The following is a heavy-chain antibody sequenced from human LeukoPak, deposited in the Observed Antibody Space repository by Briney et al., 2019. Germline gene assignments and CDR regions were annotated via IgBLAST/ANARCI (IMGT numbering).Heavy chain of an antibody. Sequence: SETLSLTCTVSGGSIGAYYWTWIRQPPGKGLEWIGRIYYTGSTTYNPSLRSRVTMSVDTPKAQFSLNLSSVAAADTAIYFCARGFTGIGWFDPWGQGMQVTASS. CDR3: ARGFTGIGWFDP. J-gene: IGHJ5*02. V-gene: IGHV4-4*07. CDR1: GGSIGAYY. D-gene: IGHD2-15*01. CDR2: IYYTGST.